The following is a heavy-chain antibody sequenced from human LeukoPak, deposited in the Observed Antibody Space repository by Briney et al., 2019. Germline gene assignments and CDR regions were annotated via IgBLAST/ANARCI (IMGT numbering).Heavy chain of an antibody. V-gene: IGHV3-9*01. Sequence: GGSLRLSCAASGFTFDDYAMHWVRQAPGKGLEWVSGISRNSGSIGYADSVKGRFTISRDNAKNSLYLQMNSLRAEDTAVYYCARVYSGYDDGAGFDYWGQGTLVTVSS. CDR2: ISRNSGSI. D-gene: IGHD5-12*01. CDR1: GFTFDDYA. CDR3: ARVYSGYDDGAGFDY. J-gene: IGHJ4*02.